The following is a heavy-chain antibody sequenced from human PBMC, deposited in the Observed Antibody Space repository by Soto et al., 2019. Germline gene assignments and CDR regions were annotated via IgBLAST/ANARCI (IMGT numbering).Heavy chain of an antibody. J-gene: IGHJ4*02. CDR1: GRSISSVNYY. D-gene: IGHD2-15*01. CDR2: IYYSGNT. V-gene: IGHV4-30-4*01. CDR3: ARYGSGDCSGGRCYPPVHY. Sequence: QVQLQESGPGLVKPSQTLSLTCTVSGRSISSVNYYWSWIRQPPGKGLEWIGYIYYSGNTYYNPSLKSRVTISVGTSKNQFSRKLSSVTAEDSAVYYCARYGSGDCSGGRCYPPVHYWGQGTLVTVST.